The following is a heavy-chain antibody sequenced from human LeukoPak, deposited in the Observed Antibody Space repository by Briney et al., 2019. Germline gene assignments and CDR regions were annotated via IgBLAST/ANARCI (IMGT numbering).Heavy chain of an antibody. V-gene: IGHV3-48*02. CDR2: ISSIGRTP. Sequence: GVSLRLSCVASGFTFSTDSINWVRQAPGKGLECVSYISSIGRTPYFADYVKGRFTISRDNAKNSLYLQMNSLRDEDTAVYYCARAIYDASGSGDYWGQGPLVTVSS. CDR1: GFTFSTDS. J-gene: IGHJ4*02. CDR3: ARAIYDASGSGDY. D-gene: IGHD3-22*01.